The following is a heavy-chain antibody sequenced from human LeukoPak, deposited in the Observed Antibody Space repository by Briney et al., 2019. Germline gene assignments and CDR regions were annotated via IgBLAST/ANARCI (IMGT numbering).Heavy chain of an antibody. CDR1: GFTFSDHY. CDR2: ISSNGGST. J-gene: IGHJ4*02. V-gene: IGHV3-64D*09. Sequence: PGGSLRLSCAASGFTFSDHYMDWIRQAPGKGLEYVSAISSNGGSTYYADSVKGRFTISRDNSKNTLYLQMSSLRAEDTAVYHCVKDDSYYYDSSGYPHWGQGTLVTVSS. D-gene: IGHD3-22*01. CDR3: VKDDSYYYDSSGYPH.